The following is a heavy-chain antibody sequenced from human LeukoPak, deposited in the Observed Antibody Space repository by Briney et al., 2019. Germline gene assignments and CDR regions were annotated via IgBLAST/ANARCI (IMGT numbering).Heavy chain of an antibody. CDR2: IKQDGNEK. V-gene: IGHV3-7*01. D-gene: IGHD6-13*01. CDR1: GFTFSRYG. CDR3: ARDALSWQAAERHAVGSP. J-gene: IGHJ5*02. Sequence: GRSLRLSCAASGFTFSRYGMHWVRQAPGKGLEWVANIKQDGNEKYYVDSVKGRFTISRDNARNSLYLQMNSLRAEDTAVYYCARDALSWQAAERHAVGSPWGQGTLVTVSS.